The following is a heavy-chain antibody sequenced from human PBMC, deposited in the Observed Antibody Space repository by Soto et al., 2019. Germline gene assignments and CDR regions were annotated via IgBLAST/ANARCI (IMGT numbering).Heavy chain of an antibody. V-gene: IGHV1-69*01. CDR3: ARGRRPYYYDSSGYYPTFDY. J-gene: IGHJ4*02. CDR2: IIPIFGTA. D-gene: IGHD3-22*01. Sequence: VKVSCKASGGTFSSYAISWVRQAPGQGLEWMGGIIPIFGTANYAQKFQGRVTITADESTSTAYMELSSLRSEDTAVYYCARGRRPYYYDSSGYYPTFDYWGQRTLVTVSS. CDR1: GGTFSSYA.